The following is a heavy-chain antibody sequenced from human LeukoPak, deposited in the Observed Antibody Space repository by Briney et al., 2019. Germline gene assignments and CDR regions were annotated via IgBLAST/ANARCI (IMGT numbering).Heavy chain of an antibody. J-gene: IGHJ4*02. Sequence: ASVKVSCKASGYTFTSYGISWVRQAPGQGLEWMGWISAYNGNTNYAQKLQGRVTMTTDTSTSTAYMGLRSLRSDDTAVYYCARPIVVVPAALGFDYWGQGTLVTVSS. D-gene: IGHD2-2*01. CDR2: ISAYNGNT. CDR1: GYTFTSYG. V-gene: IGHV1-18*01. CDR3: ARPIVVVPAALGFDY.